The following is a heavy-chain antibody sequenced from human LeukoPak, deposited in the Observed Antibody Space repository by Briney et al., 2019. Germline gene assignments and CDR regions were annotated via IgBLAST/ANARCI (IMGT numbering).Heavy chain of an antibody. CDR2: INAGNGNT. V-gene: IGHV1-3*01. D-gene: IGHD3-16*02. J-gene: IGHJ4*02. Sequence: ASVKVSCKASGYTFTSYAMHWVRQAPGQRLEWMGWINAGNGNTKYSQKFQGRVTITRDTSASTAYMELSSLRSEDTAVYYCARVSPYDYVWGSNRYSFDYWGQGTLVTVSS. CDR1: GYTFTSYA. CDR3: ARVSPYDYVWGSNRYSFDY.